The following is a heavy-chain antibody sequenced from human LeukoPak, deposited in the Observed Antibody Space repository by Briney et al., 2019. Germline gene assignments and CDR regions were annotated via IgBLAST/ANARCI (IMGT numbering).Heavy chain of an antibody. CDR1: GFRFGGFW. CDR3: TRDVREAYDI. D-gene: IGHD3-16*01. CDR2: MNPDGSQK. Sequence: GGSLRLSCEASGFRFGGFWMNWVRQAPGKGPERVANMNPDGSQKLYVDSVKGRFTISRDNAKNSLYLQMNSLRVEDTAVYYCTRDVREAYDIWGHGTMVTASS. V-gene: IGHV3-7*01. J-gene: IGHJ3*02.